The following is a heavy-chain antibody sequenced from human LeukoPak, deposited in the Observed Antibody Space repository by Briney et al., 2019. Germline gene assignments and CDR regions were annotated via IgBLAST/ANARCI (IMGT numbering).Heavy chain of an antibody. V-gene: IGHV3-30*04. CDR3: ARDDILTGYYYFDY. J-gene: IGHJ4*02. CDR2: ISYDGSNK. CDR1: GFTFSSYA. D-gene: IGHD3-9*01. Sequence: PGGSLRLSCAASGFTFSSYAMHWVRQAPGKGLDWVAVISYDGSNKYYADSVKGRFTISRDNAKNSLYLQMNSLRAEDTAVYYCARDDILTGYYYFDYWGQGTLVTVSS.